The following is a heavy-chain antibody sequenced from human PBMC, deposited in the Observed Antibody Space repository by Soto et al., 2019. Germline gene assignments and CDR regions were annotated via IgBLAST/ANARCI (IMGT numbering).Heavy chain of an antibody. CDR3: AREFSGNYYCKYDIGX. CDR1: GDSVTSINFY. J-gene: IGHJ6*02. V-gene: IGHV4-61*01. Sequence: PSETLSLTCTVSGDSVTSINFYWSWIRQSPGKSLEWIGFINYNGNTNYNPSLRSRVTISLNTPKNQFTLTLRYVTAADTARYYCAREFSGNYYCKYDIGXWGQGTAVTVS. CDR2: INYNGNT.